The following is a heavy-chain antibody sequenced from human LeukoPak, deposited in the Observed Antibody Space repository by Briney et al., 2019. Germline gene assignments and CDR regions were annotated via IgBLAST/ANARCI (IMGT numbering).Heavy chain of an antibody. CDR2: ISAYNGDT. Sequence: ASVKVSCKASGYTFTSYGITWLRQAPGQGLEWMGWISAYNGDTNYAQKFQGRVTMTTNTSTSTAYMELRSLRSDDTAVYYCARMTHSSSWYAVLYYYYMDVWGKGTTVTVSS. D-gene: IGHD6-13*01. V-gene: IGHV1-18*01. CDR3: ARMTHSSSWYAVLYYYYMDV. CDR1: GYTFTSYG. J-gene: IGHJ6*03.